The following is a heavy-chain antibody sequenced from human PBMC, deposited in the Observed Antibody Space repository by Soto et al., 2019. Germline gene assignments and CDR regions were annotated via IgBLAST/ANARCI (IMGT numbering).Heavy chain of an antibody. D-gene: IGHD2-2*01. CDR3: ARDCSSTSCSPGGY. J-gene: IGHJ4*02. Sequence: AETLSLTCSVSVGSISSSNWWSLVRQPPGKGLEWIGEIYHSGSTNYNPSLKSRVTISVDKSKNQFSLKLSSVTAADTAVYYCARDCSSTSCSPGGYWGQGTLVTVSS. V-gene: IGHV4-4*02. CDR2: IYHSGST. CDR1: VGSISSSNW.